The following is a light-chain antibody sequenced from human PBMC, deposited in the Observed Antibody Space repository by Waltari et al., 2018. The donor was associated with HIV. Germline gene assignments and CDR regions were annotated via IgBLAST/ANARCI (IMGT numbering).Light chain of an antibody. J-gene: IGKJ4*01. V-gene: IGKV3-20*01. CDR1: QSVPSSH. CDR2: GTS. Sequence: EIVLTQSPGALSLSPGERATLSCRASQSVPSSHLAWYQQRPGQAPRLLIYGTSSRATGIPDRFIGSGSGTDFTLTISRLEPEDFAVYYCQQYGSSAPLTFGGGTKVEIK. CDR3: QQYGSSAPLT.